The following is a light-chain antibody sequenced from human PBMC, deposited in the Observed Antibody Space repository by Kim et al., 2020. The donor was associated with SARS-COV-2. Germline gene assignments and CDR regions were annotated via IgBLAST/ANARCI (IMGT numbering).Light chain of an antibody. CDR3: GTWDSSLSAVV. CDR1: SSNIGNNY. CDR2: DNN. V-gene: IGLV1-51*01. Sequence: GQKVTHSCSESSSNIGNNYVSWYRQLPGAAPKLLIYDNNKRPSGIPDRFSGSKSGTSATLGITGLQTGDEADYYCGTWDSSLSAVVFGGGTQLTVL. J-gene: IGLJ2*01.